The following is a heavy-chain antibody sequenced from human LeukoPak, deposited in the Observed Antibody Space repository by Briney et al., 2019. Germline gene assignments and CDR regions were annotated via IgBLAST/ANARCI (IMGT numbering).Heavy chain of an antibody. J-gene: IGHJ4*02. CDR2: INPNSGGT. D-gene: IGHD5-12*01. CDR1: GYTFTGYY. CDR3: ARDSGYGAGDYFDY. Sequence: ASVKVSCKASGYTFTGYYMHWVRQAPGQGLGWMGWINPNSGGTNYAQKFQGRVTMTRDTSISTAYMELSRLRSDDTAVYYCARDSGYGAGDYFDYWGQGTLVTVSS. V-gene: IGHV1-2*02.